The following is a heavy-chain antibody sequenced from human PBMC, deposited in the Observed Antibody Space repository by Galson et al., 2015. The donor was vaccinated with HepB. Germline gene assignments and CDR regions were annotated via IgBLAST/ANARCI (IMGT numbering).Heavy chain of an antibody. CDR1: GFTFTSYA. D-gene: IGHD3-10*02. CDR3: AKRRGRMFQFSNHYSYYAMDV. J-gene: IGHJ6*02. CDR2: IIGSGGST. Sequence: SLRLSCAASGFTFTSYAMSWVRQAPGKGLEWVSGIIGSGGSTYYADSVEGRFTTSRDNSKNTLFLQMNNVRAEDTAVYYCAKRRGRMFQFSNHYSYYAMDVWGQGTTVTVSS. V-gene: IGHV3-23*01.